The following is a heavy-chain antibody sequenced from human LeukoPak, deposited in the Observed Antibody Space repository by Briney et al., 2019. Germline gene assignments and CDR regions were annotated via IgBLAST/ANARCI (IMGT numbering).Heavy chain of an antibody. J-gene: IGHJ4*02. V-gene: IGHV3-7*01. Sequence: GGSLRLSCAASGFTFSSYWMSWVRQAPGKGLEGVAHIKQDGSEKYYVDSVKGRFTISRDNAKNSLYLQMNSLRAEDTAVYYCARDLYGDYVDYWGQGTLVTVSS. CDR2: IKQDGSEK. CDR3: ARDLYGDYVDY. CDR1: GFTFSSYW. D-gene: IGHD4-17*01.